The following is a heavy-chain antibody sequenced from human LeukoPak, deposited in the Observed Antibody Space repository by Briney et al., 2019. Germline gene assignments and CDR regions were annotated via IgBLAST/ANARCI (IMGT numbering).Heavy chain of an antibody. CDR3: AGSTGTTFAFSDY. V-gene: IGHV1-2*02. J-gene: IGHJ4*02. CDR1: GYTFTDYY. D-gene: IGHD3-16*01. CDR2: INPNSGGA. Sequence: ASVKVSCKASGYTFTDYYMHWVRQAPGQGLEWMGWINPNSGGANYAQKFEGRVTMTRDTSISTAYMELSRLRSDDTAVYYCAGSTGTTFAFSDYWGQGTLVTVSS.